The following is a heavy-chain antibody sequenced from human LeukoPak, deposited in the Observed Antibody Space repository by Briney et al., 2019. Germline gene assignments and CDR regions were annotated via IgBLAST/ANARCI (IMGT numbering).Heavy chain of an antibody. D-gene: IGHD2-2*01. V-gene: IGHV4-4*07. Sequence: SETLSLTCTVSGGSISSYYWSWIREPAGKGLEWIGRIYTSRSTNYNPSLKSRVTMSVDTSKNQFSLKLSSVTAADTAVYYCARGEGRYCSSTSCLRYLDYYYMDVWGKGTTVTVSS. CDR2: IYTSRST. CDR1: GGSISSYY. CDR3: ARGEGRYCSSTSCLRYLDYYYMDV. J-gene: IGHJ6*03.